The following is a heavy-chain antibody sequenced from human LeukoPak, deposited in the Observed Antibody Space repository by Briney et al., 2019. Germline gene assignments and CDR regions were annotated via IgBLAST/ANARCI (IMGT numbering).Heavy chain of an antibody. CDR1: GGSISSTTYY. J-gene: IGHJ5*02. CDR2: IHHSWST. Sequence: SETLSLTCTVSGGSISSTTYYWGWIRQPPGKGLEWIGSIHHSWSTYYNSSLKSRVTISVYTSKNQFSLKLSYVTAADAAVYYCARHGPIAAAGSWFDPWGQGTLVTVSS. CDR3: ARHGPIAAAGSWFDP. D-gene: IGHD6-13*01. V-gene: IGHV4-39*01.